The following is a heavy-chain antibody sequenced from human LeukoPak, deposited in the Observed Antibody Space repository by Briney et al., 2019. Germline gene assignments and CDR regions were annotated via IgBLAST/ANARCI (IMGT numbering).Heavy chain of an antibody. CDR3: AKIRAYCGGDCYSDFDY. CDR1: GSTFSSYA. J-gene: IGHJ4*02. CDR2: ISGSGGST. V-gene: IGHV3-23*01. Sequence: GSLRLSCAASGSTFSSYAMSWVRQAPGKGLEWVSAISGSGGSTYYADSVKGRFTISRDNSKNTLYLQMNSLRAEDTAVYYCAKIRAYCGGDCYSDFDYWGQGTLVTVSS. D-gene: IGHD2-21*02.